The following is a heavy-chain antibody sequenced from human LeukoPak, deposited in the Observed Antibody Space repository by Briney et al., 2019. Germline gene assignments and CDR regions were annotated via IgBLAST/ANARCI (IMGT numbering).Heavy chain of an antibody. Sequence: GASVKVSCKASGYTFTGYYMHWVRQAPGQGLEWMGWINPNSGGTNYAQKFQGRVTMTRDTSISTAYMELSRLRSDDTAVYYCARAGIVAAGMGNWFDPWGQGTLVTVSS. CDR1: GYTFTGYY. CDR2: INPNSGGT. J-gene: IGHJ5*02. V-gene: IGHV1-2*02. CDR3: ARAGIVAAGMGNWFDP. D-gene: IGHD6-13*01.